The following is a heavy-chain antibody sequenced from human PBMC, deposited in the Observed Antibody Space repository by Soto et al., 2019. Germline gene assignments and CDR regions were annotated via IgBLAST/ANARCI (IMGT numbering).Heavy chain of an antibody. D-gene: IGHD5-18*01. CDR1: GFTFSGSA. CDR3: TSQGYSYGFLY. V-gene: IGHV3-73*02. CDR2: IRSKANSYAT. Sequence: EVQLVESGGGLVQPGGSLKLSCAASGFTFSGSAMHWVRQASGKGLEWVGRIRSKANSYATAYVASVKGRFTISRDDSKNTAYLQMNSLKTEDTAVYYCTSQGYSYGFLYWGQGTLVTVSS. J-gene: IGHJ4*02.